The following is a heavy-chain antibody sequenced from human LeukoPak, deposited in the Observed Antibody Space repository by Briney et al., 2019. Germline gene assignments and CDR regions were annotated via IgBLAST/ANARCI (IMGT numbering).Heavy chain of an antibody. CDR2: IKDDGSTT. V-gene: IGHV3-74*01. J-gene: IGHJ4*02. CDR3: HPLAFVSN. CDR1: GFTFGGRL. Sequence: GGSLRLSCAVSGFTFGGRLMHWVRQAPGKGLVWVALIKDDGSTTDYADSVKGRFTASRDDAKNTVYLQMSSLRAEDTAVYYCHPLAFVSNWGQGTLVTVSS. D-gene: IGHD3-16*01.